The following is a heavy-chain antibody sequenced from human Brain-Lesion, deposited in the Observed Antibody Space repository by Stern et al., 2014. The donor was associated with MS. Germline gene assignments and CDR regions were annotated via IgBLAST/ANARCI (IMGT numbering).Heavy chain of an antibody. CDR2: FDLEDGET. J-gene: IGHJ4*02. D-gene: IGHD1-26*01. CDR1: GYTPTDFS. V-gene: IGHV1-24*01. Sequence: VQLVESGAEVKKPGASVKVSCKVSGYTPTDFSMHWVRQPPRKGLEGMGGFDLEDGETIYAQKFQGRVTMTEDTSTDTAYMELSSLRSEDTAVYYCATLSPGAGGNYYRHFDYWGQGTLVTVSS. CDR3: ATLSPGAGGNYYRHFDY.